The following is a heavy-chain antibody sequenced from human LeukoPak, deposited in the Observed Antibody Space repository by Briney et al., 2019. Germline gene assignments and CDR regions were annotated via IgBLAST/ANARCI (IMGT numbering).Heavy chain of an antibody. J-gene: IGHJ4*02. CDR3: ARDAYSSSSL. CDR1: GFTVTSSY. V-gene: IGHV3-66*02. Sequence: SGGSLRLSCAASGFTVTSSYMTWVRQAPGKGLEWVSVIYSGDTTYYADSVKGRFTISRDNSKNTLYLQMNSLKAEDTAVYYCARDAYSSSSLWGQGTLVTVSS. D-gene: IGHD6-6*01. CDR2: IYSGDTT.